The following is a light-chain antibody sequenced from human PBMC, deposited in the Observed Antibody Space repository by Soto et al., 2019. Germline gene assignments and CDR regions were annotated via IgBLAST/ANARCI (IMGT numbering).Light chain of an antibody. CDR3: YSFAGSTTFSYV. V-gene: IGLV2-23*03. J-gene: IGLJ1*01. CDR2: EGT. CDR1: SSDVVTYNL. Sequence: QSALTQPASVSGSPGQSINISCTGTSSDVVTYNLVSWYQQHPGKDPTVLIYEGTKRPSGVSNRFSGSKSGNTASLTISGLQTEDEADYYCYSFAGSTTFSYVFGPGTKVTVL.